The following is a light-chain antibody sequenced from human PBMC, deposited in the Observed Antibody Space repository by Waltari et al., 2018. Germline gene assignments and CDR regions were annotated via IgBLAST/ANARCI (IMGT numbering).Light chain of an antibody. CDR2: DVS. CDR3: SSYTTSITLF. Sequence: QSALTQPASVSGSPGQSITISCAGTSSDVGGYDCVSWYPHHPGNAPKLRIYDVSNRPSGVSSRFSGYKSGNTASLTISGLQAEDEANYYCSSYTTSITLFFGGGTKLTVL. J-gene: IGLJ2*01. CDR1: SSDVGGYDC. V-gene: IGLV2-14*03.